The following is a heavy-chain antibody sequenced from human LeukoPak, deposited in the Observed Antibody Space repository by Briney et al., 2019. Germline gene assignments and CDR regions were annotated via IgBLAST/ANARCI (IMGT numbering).Heavy chain of an antibody. V-gene: IGHV1-8*01. CDR1: GYTFTSYD. Sequence: ASVKVSCKASGYTFTSYDINWVRQATGQGLEWMGWMNPNSGNTGYAQKFQGRVTMTRNTSISIAYMEVSSLRSEDTAVYYCARGIRGDILTGYSLGYWGQGTLVTVSS. D-gene: IGHD3-9*01. CDR3: ARGIRGDILTGYSLGY. J-gene: IGHJ4*02. CDR2: MNPNSGNT.